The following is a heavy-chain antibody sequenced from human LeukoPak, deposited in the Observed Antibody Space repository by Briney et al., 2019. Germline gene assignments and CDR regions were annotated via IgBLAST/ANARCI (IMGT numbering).Heavy chain of an antibody. CDR3: AKVMKGSERLTMVRGVIIKTAGLYYMDV. Sequence: GGSLRLSCAASGFTFSSYSMNWVRQAPGKGLEWVSSISASGGSTNYADSVKGRFTISRDNSKNTVYLQMNSLRAEDTAVYYCAKVMKGSERLTMVRGVIIKTAGLYYMDVWGKGTTVTVSS. J-gene: IGHJ6*03. CDR2: ISASGGST. D-gene: IGHD3-10*01. V-gene: IGHV3-23*01. CDR1: GFTFSSYS.